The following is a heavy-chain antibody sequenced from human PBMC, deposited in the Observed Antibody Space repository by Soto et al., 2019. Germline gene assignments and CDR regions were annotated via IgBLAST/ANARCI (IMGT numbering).Heavy chain of an antibody. J-gene: IGHJ6*02. CDR1: GYTFTSHG. D-gene: IGHD2-2*02. V-gene: IGHV1-18*04. Sequence: QDQLVQSGAEVKKPGASVKISCEASGYTFTSHGISWVRQAPGQGLEWLGWISTYNSRTHYAQKVQGRVTMTTDTSTSTAYLDLRSLTFDDTAVYYCARARYCASTSCYKHYYYGMDTWGQGTTVTVSS. CDR2: ISTYNSRT. CDR3: ARARYCASTSCYKHYYYGMDT.